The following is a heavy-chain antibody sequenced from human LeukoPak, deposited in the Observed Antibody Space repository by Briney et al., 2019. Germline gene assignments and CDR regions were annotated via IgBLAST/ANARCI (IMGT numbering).Heavy chain of an antibody. V-gene: IGHV3-21*01. D-gene: IGHD6-13*01. J-gene: IGHJ5*02. CDR2: ISSSSSYI. CDR1: GFTFSSYS. Sequence: GGSLRLSCAASGFTFSSYSMNWVRQAPGKGLEWVSSISSSSSYIYYADSLKGRFTISRDNAKNSLYLQMNSLRAEDTAVYYCARARYSSSSFDPWGQGTLVTVSS. CDR3: ARARYSSSSFDP.